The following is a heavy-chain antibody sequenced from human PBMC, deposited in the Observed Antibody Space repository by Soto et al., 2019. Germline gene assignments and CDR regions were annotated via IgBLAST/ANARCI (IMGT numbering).Heavy chain of an antibody. CDR1: GGTFSSYA. D-gene: IGHD3-9*01. Sequence: QVQLVQSGAEVKKPGSSVKVSCKASGGTFSSYAISWVRQAPGQGLEWMGGIIPIFGTANYAQKFQGRATINANESTSTAYMELSSLRSEDTAVYYCARTLLGEYYDILTGYYPFDYWGQGTLVTVSS. V-gene: IGHV1-69*01. CDR2: IIPIFGTA. J-gene: IGHJ4*02. CDR3: ARTLLGEYYDILTGYYPFDY.